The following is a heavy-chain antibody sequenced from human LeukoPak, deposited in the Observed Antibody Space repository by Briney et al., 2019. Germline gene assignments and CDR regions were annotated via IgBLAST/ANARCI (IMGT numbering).Heavy chain of an antibody. CDR1: GGTFSSYA. CDR3: ARANYYGSGSYSFGFDC. Sequence: SVKVSCKASGGTFSSYAISWVRQAPGQGLEWMGGIIPIFGTANYAQKFQGRVTITADESTSTAYMELSSLRSEDTAVYYCARANYYGSGSYSFGFDCWGQGTLVTVSS. D-gene: IGHD3-10*01. CDR2: IIPIFGTA. J-gene: IGHJ4*02. V-gene: IGHV1-69*01.